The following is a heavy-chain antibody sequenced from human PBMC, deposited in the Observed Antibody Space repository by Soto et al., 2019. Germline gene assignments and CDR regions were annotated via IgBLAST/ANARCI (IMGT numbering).Heavy chain of an antibody. Sequence: EEQLVESGGGLVQLGGSLRLSCAASGFSVSEKHMSWVRQAPGQGLEWVSTIYSIYGRTRTCYADSVEGRFTISRDNSKNTLSLQMNTPRAEDTAVYDCARADRSAFEVWGQGAMVTVSS. V-gene: IGHV3-66*01. CDR1: GFSVSEKH. CDR2: IYSIYGRTRT. J-gene: IGHJ3*01. CDR3: ARADRSAFEV.